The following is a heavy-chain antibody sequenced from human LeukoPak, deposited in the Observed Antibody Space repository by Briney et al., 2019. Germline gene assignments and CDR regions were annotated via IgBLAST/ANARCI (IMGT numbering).Heavy chain of an antibody. CDR1: GYSFTSYW. D-gene: IGHD3-22*01. J-gene: IGHJ3*02. CDR2: IYPGDSDT. CDR3: ARHSNPSRTTRTYYYDSSGFHLPFDI. Sequence: GESLKISCKGSGYSFTSYWIGWVRQMPGKGLEWMGIIYPGDSDTRYSPSFQGQVTISADKSISTAYLQWSSLKASDTAMYYCARHSNPSRTTRTYYYDSSGFHLPFDIWGQGTMVTVSS. V-gene: IGHV5-51*01.